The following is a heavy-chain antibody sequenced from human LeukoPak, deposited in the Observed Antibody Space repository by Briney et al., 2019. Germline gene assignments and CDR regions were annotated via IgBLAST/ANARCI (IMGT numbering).Heavy chain of an antibody. D-gene: IGHD6-19*01. CDR2: IIPIFGTA. CDR3: ARGTIAVAGIFGY. V-gene: IGHV1-69*13. Sequence: SVKVSCKASGGTFSSYAISWVRQAPGQGLEWMGGIIPIFGTANYAQKFQGRVTITADESTSTAYMELSSLRSEDTAVYYCARGTIAVAGIFGYWGQGTLVTVSS. J-gene: IGHJ4*02. CDR1: GGTFSSYA.